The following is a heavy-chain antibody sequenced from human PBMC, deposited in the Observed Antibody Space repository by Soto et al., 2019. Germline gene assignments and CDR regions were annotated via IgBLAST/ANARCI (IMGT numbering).Heavy chain of an antibody. V-gene: IGHV1-46*01. CDR1: GYTLSDAN. CDR3: ARDLRAGGDE. J-gene: IGHJ4*02. Sequence: ASVKVSCKASGYTLSDANINWVRQAPGQGPEWMGIINPRADSTNYAQKFQGRVTLTRDTSTSTVYMELSSLRSEDTAGYYCARDLRAGGDEWGQGTLVTVSS. D-gene: IGHD1-26*01. CDR2: INPRADST.